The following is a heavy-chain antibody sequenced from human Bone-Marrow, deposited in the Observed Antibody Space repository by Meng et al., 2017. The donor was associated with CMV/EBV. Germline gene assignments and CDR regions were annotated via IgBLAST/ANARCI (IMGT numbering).Heavy chain of an antibody. D-gene: IGHD3-3*01. J-gene: IGHJ4*02. V-gene: IGHV3-9*01. CDR1: GFTFDDYA. Sequence: SLKISCVASGFTFDDYAMHWVRQAPGKGLEWVSGISWNSGSIGYADSVKGRFTISRDNTKNSLYLQMSRLRGEDTAVYYCAREEGDFWGQGTLVTVSP. CDR2: ISWNSGSI. CDR3: AREEGDF.